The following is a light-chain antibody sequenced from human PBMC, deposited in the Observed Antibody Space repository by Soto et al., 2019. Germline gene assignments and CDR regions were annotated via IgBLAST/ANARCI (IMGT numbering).Light chain of an antibody. CDR1: PSISSY. J-gene: IGKJ1*01. CDR3: QQYNSYAQT. Sequence: LTESLRDRVTITCRASPSISSYLNWYQQKPGKAPKRLIYAASSLQSGVPSRFSGSGSGTGLTLTISGLQPDDVAIYFCQQYNSYAQTFGQGTKVDIK. V-gene: IGKV1-39*01. CDR2: AAS.